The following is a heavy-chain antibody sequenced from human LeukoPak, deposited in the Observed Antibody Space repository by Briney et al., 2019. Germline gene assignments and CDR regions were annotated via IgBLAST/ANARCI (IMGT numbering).Heavy chain of an antibody. J-gene: IGHJ5*02. CDR3: ARVHFTIFGVANTWFDP. D-gene: IGHD3-3*01. V-gene: IGHV4-39*07. Sequence: SETLSLTCSVSGGSISSSRYYWGWIRQPPGKGLEWIGTIYYSGSTYYNSSLKSRVTMSVDTSKNQFSLNLNSVTAADTAVYYCARVHFTIFGVANTWFDPWGQGTLVTVSS. CDR1: GGSISSSRYY. CDR2: IYYSGST.